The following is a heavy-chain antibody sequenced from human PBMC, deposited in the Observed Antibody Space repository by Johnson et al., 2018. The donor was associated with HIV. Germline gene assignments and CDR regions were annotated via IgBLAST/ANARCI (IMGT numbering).Heavy chain of an antibody. CDR2: IWYDGSNK. V-gene: IGHV3-33*01. CDR3: ARDVGGWGYRHAFDI. D-gene: IGHD5-12*01. CDR1: GFTFSSYG. J-gene: IGHJ3*02. Sequence: QVQLVESGGGVVQPGRSLRLSCAASGFTFSSYGMHWVRQAPGKGLEWVAVIWYDGSNKYYADSVKGRFTISRDNSKNTLYLQMNSLRAEDTAVYYCARDVGGWGYRHAFDIWGQGTMVTVSS.